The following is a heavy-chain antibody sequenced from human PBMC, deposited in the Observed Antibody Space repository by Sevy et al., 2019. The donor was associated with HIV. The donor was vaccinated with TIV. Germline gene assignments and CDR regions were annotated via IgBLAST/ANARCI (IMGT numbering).Heavy chain of an antibody. CDR2: IKLDGSEK. Sequence: GGSLRLSCAGSGFTFSRSSMNWVRQAPGKGLEWVANIKLDGSEKYYVDSVKGRFTISRDNAKNSLYLQMNSLRAEDTAVYYCARDCSSTSCLWGMDVWGQGTTVTVSS. V-gene: IGHV3-7*03. CDR1: GFTFSRSS. CDR3: ARDCSSTSCLWGMDV. D-gene: IGHD2-2*01. J-gene: IGHJ6*02.